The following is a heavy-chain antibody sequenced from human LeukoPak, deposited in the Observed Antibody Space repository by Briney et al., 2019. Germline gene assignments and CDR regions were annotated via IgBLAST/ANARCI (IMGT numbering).Heavy chain of an antibody. D-gene: IGHD3-10*01. J-gene: IGHJ4*02. V-gene: IGHV4-39*07. Sequence: PSETLSLTCTVSGGSISSSSYYWGWIRQPPGKGLEWIGSSYYSGSTYYNPSLRSRVTISVDTSKNQFSLKLSPVTAADTAEYYCARVVESLITRVGEYHHVFDYWGQGTLVTVPS. CDR1: GGSISSSSYY. CDR3: ARVVESLITRVGEYHHVFDY. CDR2: SYYSGST.